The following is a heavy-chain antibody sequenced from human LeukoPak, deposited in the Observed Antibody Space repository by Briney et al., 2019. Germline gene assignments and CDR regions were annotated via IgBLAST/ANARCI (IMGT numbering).Heavy chain of an antibody. CDR1: GFTFSSYA. V-gene: IGHV3-23*01. J-gene: IGHJ4*02. Sequence: GGSLRLSCAASGFTFSSYAMSWVRQAPGQGLEWVSAISGSGGSTYYADSVKGRFTISRDNSKNTLYLQMNSLRAEDTAVYYCAKANERSIGGATHDYWGQGTLVTVSS. CDR3: AKANERSIGGATHDY. CDR2: ISGSGGST. D-gene: IGHD1-26*01.